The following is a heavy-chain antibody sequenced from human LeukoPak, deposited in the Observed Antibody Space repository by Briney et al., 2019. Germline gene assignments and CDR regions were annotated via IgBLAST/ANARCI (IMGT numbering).Heavy chain of an antibody. CDR2: IKSKTDGGTT. D-gene: IGHD3-10*01. Sequence: GGSLRLSCAASGFTFSDAWMSWVRQAPGKGLEWVGRIKSKTDGGTTDYAAPVKGRFTISRDDSKNTLYLQMNSLKTEDTAVYYCTTDLNYGSGSYYPWYFDYWGQGTLVTVSS. CDR1: GFTFSDAW. J-gene: IGHJ4*02. V-gene: IGHV3-15*01. CDR3: TTDLNYGSGSYYPWYFDY.